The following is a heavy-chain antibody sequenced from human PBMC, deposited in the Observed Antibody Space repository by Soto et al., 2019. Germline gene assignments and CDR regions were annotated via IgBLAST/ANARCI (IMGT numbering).Heavy chain of an antibody. D-gene: IGHD2-15*01. J-gene: IGHJ5*02. CDR3: ARGFRVAATRWWFDP. CDR2: ISTYNGNT. Sequence: QVQLVQSGAEVKKPGASVKVSCKASGYTFTSYDISWVRQAPGQGLEWMGWISTYNGNTNYAQKIQGRVTMTTDTSASTAYMELRSLISDDTAVYYCARGFRVAATRWWFDPWGQGTLVTVSS. V-gene: IGHV1-18*01. CDR1: GYTFTSYD.